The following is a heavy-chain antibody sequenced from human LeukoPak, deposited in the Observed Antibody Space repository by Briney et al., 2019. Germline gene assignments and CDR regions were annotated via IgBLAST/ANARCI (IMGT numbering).Heavy chain of an antibody. J-gene: IGHJ6*02. D-gene: IGHD6-19*01. V-gene: IGHV3-30-3*01. CDR2: ISYDGSNK. Sequence: GGSLRLSCAASGFTFSSYAMHWVRQAPGKGLEWVAVISYDGSNKYYADSVKGRFTISRDNSKNTLYLQMNSLRAEDTAVYYCARDPRVRYIWAVAGSHYYYGMDVWGQGTTVTVSS. CDR1: GFTFSSYA. CDR3: ARDPRVRYIWAVAGSHYYYGMDV.